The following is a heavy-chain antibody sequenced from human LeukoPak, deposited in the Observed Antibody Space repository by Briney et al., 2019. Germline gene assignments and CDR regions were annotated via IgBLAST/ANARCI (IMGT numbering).Heavy chain of an antibody. D-gene: IGHD3-10*01. J-gene: IGHJ4*02. CDR2: ISGSGGST. CDR1: GFTFSSYG. V-gene: IGHV3-23*01. CDR3: AKDEWVWFGELYHFDY. Sequence: PGGSLRLSCAASGFTFSSYGMSWVRQAPGKGLEWVSAISGSGGSTYYADSVKGRFTISRDNSKNTLYLQMNSLRAEDTAVYYCAKDEWVWFGELYHFDYWGQGTLVTVSS.